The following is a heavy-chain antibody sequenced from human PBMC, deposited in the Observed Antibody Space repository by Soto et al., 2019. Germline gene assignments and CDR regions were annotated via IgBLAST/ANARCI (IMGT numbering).Heavy chain of an antibody. Sequence: ASVKVSCKASGGTFSSYAISWVRQAPGQGLEWMGGIIPYLGTANYAQKFQGRVTITADKSTSTAYMELSSLRSEDTAVNYGARNGYCSNTRRYTVNYYYGMDVWGQGTMVTVSS. V-gene: IGHV1-69*06. J-gene: IGHJ6*02. CDR2: IIPYLGTA. CDR3: ARNGYCSNTRRYTVNYYYGMDV. CDR1: GGTFSSYA. D-gene: IGHD2-2*02.